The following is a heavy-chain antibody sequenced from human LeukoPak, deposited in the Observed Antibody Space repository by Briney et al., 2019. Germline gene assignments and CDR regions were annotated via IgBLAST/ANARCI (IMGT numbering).Heavy chain of an antibody. CDR1: GFTFSSYS. J-gene: IGHJ4*02. Sequence: GGSLRLSCAASGFTFSSYSMNWVRQAPGKGLEWVSSISSSSSYIYYADSVKGRFTISRDNAKNSLYLQMNSLRAEDTAVYYCARVQQIAARPNALLIDYWGQGTLVTVSS. V-gene: IGHV3-21*01. CDR2: ISSSSSYI. D-gene: IGHD6-6*01. CDR3: ARVQQIAARPNALLIDY.